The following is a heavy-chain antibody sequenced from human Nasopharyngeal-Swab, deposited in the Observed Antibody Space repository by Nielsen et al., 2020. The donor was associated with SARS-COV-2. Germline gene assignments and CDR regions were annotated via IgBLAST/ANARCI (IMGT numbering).Heavy chain of an antibody. CDR3: ARGLSGIVPSPILGLGPYYSYYYMDV. Sequence: SETLSLTYAVSGGSFNTYNWGWIRQPPGKGLEWIAEINHSGSTNYNPSLKSRVTISVDTSKNQFSLKLSSVTAADTAVYYCARGLSGIVPSPILGLGPYYSYYYMDVWGKGTTVTVSS. J-gene: IGHJ6*03. CDR1: GGSFNTYN. V-gene: IGHV4-34*01. CDR2: INHSGST. D-gene: IGHD2-2*01.